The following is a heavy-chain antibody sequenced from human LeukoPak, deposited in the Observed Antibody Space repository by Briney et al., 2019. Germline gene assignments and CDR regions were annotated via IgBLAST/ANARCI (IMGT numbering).Heavy chain of an antibody. D-gene: IGHD3-10*01. V-gene: IGHV3-7*01. Sequence: PGGSLRLSCAASGFTFSNYGMTWARQSPGKGREWVAIINQDGSGKYYVETVTGRFTISTDNAKNSLYLQMSTLRAEDTAVYYCARGGHRQKEFWGQGTLVTVSS. CDR3: ARGGHRQKEF. CDR2: INQDGSGK. CDR1: GFTFSNYG. J-gene: IGHJ4*02.